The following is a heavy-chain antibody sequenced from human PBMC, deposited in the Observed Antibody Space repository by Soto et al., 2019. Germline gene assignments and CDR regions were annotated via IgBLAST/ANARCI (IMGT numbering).Heavy chain of an antibody. V-gene: IGHV4-31*03. D-gene: IGHD3-22*01. CDR3: ARRSNYYDTNCYYIDS. Sequence: QVQLQESGPGLVKPSQTLSLTCTVSGASISEGGYYWSWIRQFPGQGLEWIGYVYYTGLTFYSPSLKTRVIKSADTTNNQFYLRLSSVTAADTAVYYCARRSNYYDTNCYYIDSWGQGTLVTVTS. CDR2: VYYTGLT. CDR1: GASISEGGYY. J-gene: IGHJ4*02.